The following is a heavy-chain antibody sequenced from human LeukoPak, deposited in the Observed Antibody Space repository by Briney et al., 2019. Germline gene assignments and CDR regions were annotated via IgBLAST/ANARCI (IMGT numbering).Heavy chain of an antibody. D-gene: IGHD3-16*02. CDR3: ARGPQDYVWGSYRSYYFDY. J-gene: IGHJ4*02. Sequence: SETLSLTCAVYGGSFSGYYWSWIRQPPGKGLEWIGEINHSGSTNYNPSLKSRVTISVDTSKNQFSLKLSSVTAADTAVYYCARGPQDYVWGSYRSYYFDYWGQGTLVTVSS. CDR2: INHSGST. CDR1: GGSFSGYY. V-gene: IGHV4-34*01.